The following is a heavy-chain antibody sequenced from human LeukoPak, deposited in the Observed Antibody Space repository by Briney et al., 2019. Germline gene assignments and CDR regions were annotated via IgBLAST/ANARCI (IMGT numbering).Heavy chain of an antibody. J-gene: IGHJ4*02. Sequence: VASVKVSCKASGYTFTGYYMHWVRQAPGQGLEWMGWINPNSGGTNYAQKFQGRVTMTRDTSISTAYMELSRLRSDDTAVYYCARARRDGYNARNDYWGQGTLVTVSS. CDR1: GYTFTGYY. D-gene: IGHD5-12*01. V-gene: IGHV1-2*02. CDR3: ARARRDGYNARNDY. CDR2: INPNSGGT.